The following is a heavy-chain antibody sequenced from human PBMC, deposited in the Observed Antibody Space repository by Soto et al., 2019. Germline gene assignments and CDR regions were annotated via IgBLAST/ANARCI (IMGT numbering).Heavy chain of an antibody. CDR1: EFTFSSYG. J-gene: IGHJ6*02. V-gene: IGHV3-23*01. Sequence: GGSLRLSCAASEFTFSSYGMSWVRQAPGKGLEWVSSVNTGGYTYYADSVKGRFTISRDNSKNTLFLEMTSLRAEDTAIYFCAKILYGGKSAPNYGMDVWGQGTTVTVSS. CDR2: VNTGGYT. CDR3: AKILYGGKSAPNYGMDV. D-gene: IGHD4-17*01.